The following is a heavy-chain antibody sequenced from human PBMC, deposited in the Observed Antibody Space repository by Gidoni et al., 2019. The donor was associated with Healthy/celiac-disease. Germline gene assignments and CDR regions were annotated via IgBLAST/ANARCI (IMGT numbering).Heavy chain of an antibody. D-gene: IGHD3-10*01. Sequence: QMQLVQSGAAVTKPGSPVKVSCKASGRTFRSYAISWVKQAPGQGLEWKVWIIPSLGTANYAQKFQGRGTSTADKSTGTAYMERRSLRYKDTAVYYCARVLRAVITMATLGGMDVWGQGTTVTVSS. J-gene: IGHJ6*02. CDR2: IIPSLGTA. CDR1: GRTFRSYA. V-gene: IGHV1-69*06. CDR3: ARVLRAVITMATLGGMDV.